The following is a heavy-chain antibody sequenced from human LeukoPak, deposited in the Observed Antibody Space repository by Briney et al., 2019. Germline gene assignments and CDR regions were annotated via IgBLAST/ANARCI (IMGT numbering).Heavy chain of an antibody. CDR1: GGSISSSDSY. V-gene: IGHV4-39*01. Sequence: SETLSLTCTVSGGSISSSDSYWAWVRQPPGKGLEWVGSICFSRTTYYNPSLKSRVTMSIDTSKNHFSLKVASVTAADTAVYYCGRHFPETGRDEQPLEYWGQGSLFTVSS. CDR2: ICFSRTT. D-gene: IGHD3-10*01. J-gene: IGHJ4*02. CDR3: GRHFPETGRDEQPLEY.